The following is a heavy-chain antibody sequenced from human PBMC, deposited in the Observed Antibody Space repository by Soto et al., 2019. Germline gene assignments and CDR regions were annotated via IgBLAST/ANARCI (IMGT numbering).Heavy chain of an antibody. CDR1: GYTFTSYY. Sequence: ASVKVSCKASGYTFTSYYMHWVRQAPGQGLEWMGWINPNSGATHYAENFQGRVTVTRDTSISTAYLELSSLRSDDTAIYYCTSFYSSSRVEYYYYGMDVWCRGTTVTVSS. D-gene: IGHD6-13*01. CDR3: TSFYSSSRVEYYYYGMDV. CDR2: INPNSGAT. V-gene: IGHV1-2*02. J-gene: IGHJ6*02.